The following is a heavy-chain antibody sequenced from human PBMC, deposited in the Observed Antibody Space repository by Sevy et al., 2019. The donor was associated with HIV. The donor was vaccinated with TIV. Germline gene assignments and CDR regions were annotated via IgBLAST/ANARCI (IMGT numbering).Heavy chain of an antibody. D-gene: IGHD5-18*01. CDR1: GFSFSIYW. Sequence: GGSLRLSCAASGFSFSIYWMIWVRQPPGKGLEWVATMKQDGSEEDYVDSVKGRFTISRDKAKNSLFLQMNSLSAEDTPVHYCVREGLGGYSYRLDYWGHGTLVIVSS. CDR3: VREGLGGYSYRLDY. J-gene: IGHJ4*01. V-gene: IGHV3-7*01. CDR2: MKQDGSEE.